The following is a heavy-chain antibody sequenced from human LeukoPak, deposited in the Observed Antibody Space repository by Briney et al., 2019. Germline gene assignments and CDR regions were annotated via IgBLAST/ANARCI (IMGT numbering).Heavy chain of an antibody. CDR2: INHSGST. Sequence: SETLSLTCAVYGGSFSVYYWSWIRQPPGKGLEWIGEINHSGSTNYNPSLKSRVTISVDTSKNQFSLKLSSVTAADTAVYYCARVEVTDDYWGQGTLVTVSS. J-gene: IGHJ4*02. V-gene: IGHV4-34*01. D-gene: IGHD1-1*01. CDR3: ARVEVTDDY. CDR1: GGSFSVYY.